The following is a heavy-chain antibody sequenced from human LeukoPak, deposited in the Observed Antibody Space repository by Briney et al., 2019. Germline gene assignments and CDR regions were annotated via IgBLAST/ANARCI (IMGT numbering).Heavy chain of an antibody. CDR2: INHSGST. CDR3: AGSGYYPFPVGD. V-gene: IGHV4-34*01. CDR1: GGSFSRYY. D-gene: IGHD3-3*01. J-gene: IGHJ4*02. Sequence: NPSETLSLTCAVYGGSFSRYYWSWIRQPPGKGLEWIGEINHSGSTNYNPSLKSRVTISVDMSKNQFSLNLSSVTAADTAVYYCAGSGYYPFPVGDWGQGTLVTVSS.